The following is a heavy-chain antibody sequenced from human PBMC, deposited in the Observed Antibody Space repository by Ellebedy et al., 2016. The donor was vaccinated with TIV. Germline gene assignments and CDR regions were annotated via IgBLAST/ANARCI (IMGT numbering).Heavy chain of an antibody. J-gene: IGHJ5*01. CDR2: IYQDGSDQ. D-gene: IGHD4-17*01. Sequence: GESLKISCAASGFSFLSYWMSWVRQAPGKGLEWVANIYQDGSDQYYVDSVKGRFTISRDNANKSLFLQMNSLRVEDTAVYFCARRGSYGDYAVQINSWFDSWGQGTLVIVSS. CDR3: ARRGSYGDYAVQINSWFDS. V-gene: IGHV3-7*01. CDR1: GFSFLSYW.